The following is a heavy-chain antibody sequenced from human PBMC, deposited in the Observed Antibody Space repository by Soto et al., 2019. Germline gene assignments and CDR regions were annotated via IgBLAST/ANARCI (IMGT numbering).Heavy chain of an antibody. Sequence: SETLSLTCAVYGGSFSGYYWSWIRQPPGKGLEWIGEINHSGSTNYNPSLKSRVTISVDTSKNQFSLKLSSVTAADTAVYYCAREGQLVRAQQNIPRGGFDYWGQGTLVTVSS. CDR1: GGSFSGYY. J-gene: IGHJ4*02. V-gene: IGHV4-34*01. CDR2: INHSGST. D-gene: IGHD6-6*01. CDR3: AREGQLVRAQQNIPRGGFDY.